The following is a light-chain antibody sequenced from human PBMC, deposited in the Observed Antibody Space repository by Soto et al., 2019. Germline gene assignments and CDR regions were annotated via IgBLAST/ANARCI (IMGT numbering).Light chain of an antibody. CDR1: QAIRTA. CDR3: QQYDNRLT. J-gene: IGKJ4*01. Sequence: IQLTQSPSSLSASVGDRVTITFRASQAIRTALGWYQQKPGKAPKLLISDASNLEVGVPSRFSGSGSGTDFTFTISTLQPEDFATYYCQQYDNRLTFGGGTKVDIK. CDR2: DAS. V-gene: IGKV1-33*01.